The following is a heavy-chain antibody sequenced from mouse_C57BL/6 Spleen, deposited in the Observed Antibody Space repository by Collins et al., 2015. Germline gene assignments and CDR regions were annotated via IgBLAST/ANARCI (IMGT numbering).Heavy chain of an antibody. CDR1: GYTFSSYW. V-gene: IGHV1-9*01. D-gene: IGHD2-14*01. J-gene: IGHJ1*01. CDR3: ARGLWVRPGDWYFDV. Sequence: QVQLQQSGAELMKPGASVKISCKATGYTFSSYWIEWVKQRPGHGLEWIGEILPGSGSTNYNEKFKGKATFTADTSSNTAYMQLSSLTSGDSAVYYCARGLWVRPGDWYFDVWGAGTTVTVSS. CDR2: ILPGSGST.